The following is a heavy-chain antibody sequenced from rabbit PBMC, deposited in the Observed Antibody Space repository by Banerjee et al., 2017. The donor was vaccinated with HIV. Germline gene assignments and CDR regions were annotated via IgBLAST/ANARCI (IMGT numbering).Heavy chain of an antibody. Sequence: QEQLEESGGDLVKPEGSLTLTCKASGLDSSRKYDMCWVRQAPGKGLEWIACIYAGSSGSTYYASWAKGRFTISKTSSTTVTLQMTSLTAADTATYFCASDYGVIGWNFNLWGQGTLVTVS. J-gene: IGHJ4*01. CDR2: IYAGSSGST. V-gene: IGHV1S45*01. CDR3: ASDYGVIGWNFNL. D-gene: IGHD2-1*01. CDR1: GLDSSRKYD.